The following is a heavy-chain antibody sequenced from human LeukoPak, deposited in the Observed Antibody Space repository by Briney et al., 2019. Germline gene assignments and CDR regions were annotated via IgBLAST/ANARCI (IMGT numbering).Heavy chain of an antibody. Sequence: GGSLRLSCAASGFTFSNYWMHWVRHAPGKGLVWVSRINSDGSSTTYADSVKGRFTISRDNAKNTLYLQMNSLRAEDTAVYYCARDSTYYDFWSGYSAYYYYGMDVWGQGTTVTVSS. CDR1: GFTFSNYW. D-gene: IGHD3-3*01. CDR2: INSDGSST. V-gene: IGHV3-74*01. CDR3: ARDSTYYDFWSGYSAYYYYGMDV. J-gene: IGHJ6*02.